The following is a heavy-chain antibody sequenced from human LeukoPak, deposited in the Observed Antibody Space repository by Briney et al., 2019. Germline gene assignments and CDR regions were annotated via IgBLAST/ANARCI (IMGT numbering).Heavy chain of an antibody. Sequence: PGGSLRLSWAASGFTVCSNYMSWVRPAPGKGPEFVSVIYSSCRAYYADSVKRRFTISRDNSKNPLYLQMNSLRAEDTAVYYCAKDGFVSRGAGKESYYYYMDVWGKGTTVTISS. CDR2: IYSSCRA. J-gene: IGHJ6*03. CDR1: GFTVCSNY. V-gene: IGHV3-66*01. D-gene: IGHD3-10*01. CDR3: AKDGFVSRGAGKESYYYYMDV.